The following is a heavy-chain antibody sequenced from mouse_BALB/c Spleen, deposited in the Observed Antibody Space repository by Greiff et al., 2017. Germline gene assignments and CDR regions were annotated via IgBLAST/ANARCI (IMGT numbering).Heavy chain of an antibody. J-gene: IGHJ1*01. D-gene: IGHD2-4*01. CDR2: ISNGGGST. CDR3: ARQGYDYDWYFDV. V-gene: IGHV5-12-2*01. Sequence: EVQLVESGGGLVQPGGSLKLSCAASGFTFSSYTMSWVRQTPEKRLEWVAYISNGGGSTYYPDTVKGRFTISRDNAKNTLYLQMSSLKSEDTAMYYCARQGYDYDWYFDVWGAGTTVTVSS. CDR1: GFTFSSYT.